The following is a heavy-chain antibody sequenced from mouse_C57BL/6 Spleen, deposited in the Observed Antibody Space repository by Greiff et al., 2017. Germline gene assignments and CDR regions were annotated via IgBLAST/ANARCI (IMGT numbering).Heavy chain of an antibody. CDR2: IYPRSGNT. CDR3: APQTAQATLMDY. J-gene: IGHJ4*01. V-gene: IGHV1-81*01. CDR1: GYTFTSYG. Sequence: VKLMESGAELARPGASVKLSCKASGYTFTSYGISWVKQRTGQGLEWVGEIYPRSGNTYYNEKFKGKATLTADKSSRTAYMELRSLTSEDSAVYFCAPQTAQATLMDYWGQGTSVTVSS. D-gene: IGHD3-2*02.